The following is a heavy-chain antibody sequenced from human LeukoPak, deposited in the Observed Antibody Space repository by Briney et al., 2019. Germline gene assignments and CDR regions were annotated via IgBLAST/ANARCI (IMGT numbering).Heavy chain of an antibody. CDR1: GFTFSSYA. Sequence: GGSLRLSCAASGFTFSSYAMSWVRQAPGKGLEWVSAISGSGGSTYYADSVKGRFTISRDNSKNTLYLQMNSLRAEDTAVYYCARAIGAEGAFDIWGQGTMVTVSS. CDR3: ARAIGAEGAFDI. V-gene: IGHV3-23*01. CDR2: ISGSGGST. J-gene: IGHJ3*02.